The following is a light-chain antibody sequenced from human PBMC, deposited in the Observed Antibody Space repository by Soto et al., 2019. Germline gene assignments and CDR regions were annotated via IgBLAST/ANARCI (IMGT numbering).Light chain of an antibody. J-gene: IGLJ3*02. CDR2: GSD. CDR3: AAWDESLKGWV. Sequence: QSVLAQPPSASGTPGQGVTISSSGSTSNTGSNTVSWNRQLPGTAPKVLMYGSDQRPSGVPDRFSGFTSGTSASLAISGLQSEDEADYYCAAWDESLKGWVFGGGTKLTVL. V-gene: IGLV1-44*01. CDR1: TSNTGSNT.